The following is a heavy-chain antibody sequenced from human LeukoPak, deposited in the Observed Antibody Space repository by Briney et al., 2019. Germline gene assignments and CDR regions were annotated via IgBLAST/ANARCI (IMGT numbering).Heavy chain of an antibody. D-gene: IGHD1-7*01. Sequence: SETLSLTCTVSGGSISSSSYYWGWIRQPPGKGLEWIGNIYYSGSTYYNPSLKSRVTISVDTPKNQFSLKLSSVSAADTAVYYCVTRNWNYGHFDYWGQGTLVTVSS. CDR2: IYYSGST. V-gene: IGHV4-39*01. CDR3: VTRNWNYGHFDY. J-gene: IGHJ4*02. CDR1: GGSISSSSYY.